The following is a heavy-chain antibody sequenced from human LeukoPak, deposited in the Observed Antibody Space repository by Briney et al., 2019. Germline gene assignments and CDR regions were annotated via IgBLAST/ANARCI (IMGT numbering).Heavy chain of an antibody. J-gene: IGHJ5*02. Sequence: KPSETLSLTCTVSGVSISSYYWSWIRQPAGKGLEWIGRIYTSGSTNYNPSLKSRVTMSVDTSKNQFSLKLSSVTAADTAVYYCARDPYDSSGYYYHWFDPWGQGTLVTVSS. CDR3: ARDPYDSSGYYYHWFDP. V-gene: IGHV4-4*07. CDR2: IYTSGST. CDR1: GVSISSYY. D-gene: IGHD3-22*01.